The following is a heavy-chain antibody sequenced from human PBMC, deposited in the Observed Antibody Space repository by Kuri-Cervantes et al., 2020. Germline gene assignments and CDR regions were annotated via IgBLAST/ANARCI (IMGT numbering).Heavy chain of an antibody. CDR3: ARVVGDDILINDRGYYYYYYMDV. V-gene: IGHV4-39*07. J-gene: IGHJ6*03. Sequence: GSLRLSCTVSGGSISSSSYYWGWIRQPPGKGLEWIGEIYHSGRTNYNPSLQSRVTISVDKSNNQFSLNLSSVTAADTAVYYCARVVGDDILINDRGYYYYYYMDVWGEGTTVTVSS. CDR1: GGSISSSSYY. D-gene: IGHD3-9*01. CDR2: IYHSGRT.